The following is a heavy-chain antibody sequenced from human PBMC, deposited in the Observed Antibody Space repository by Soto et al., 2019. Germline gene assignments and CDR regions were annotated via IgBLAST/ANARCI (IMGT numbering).Heavy chain of an antibody. V-gene: IGHV1-18*01. CDR1: GYTFTSYD. CDR3: ARPLAYCGGDCYTLRYYFDY. J-gene: IGHJ4*02. CDR2: ISAYNGNT. Sequence: ASVKVSCKASGYTFTSYDINWVRQATGQGLEWMGWISAYNGNTNYAQKLQGRVTMTTDTSTSTAYMELRSLRSDDTAVYYCARPLAYCGGDCYTLRYYFDYWGQGTLVTVSS. D-gene: IGHD2-21*02.